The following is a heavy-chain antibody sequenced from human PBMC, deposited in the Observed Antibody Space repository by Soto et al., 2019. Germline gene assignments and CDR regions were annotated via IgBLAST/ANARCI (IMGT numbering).Heavy chain of an antibody. D-gene: IGHD1-1*01. J-gene: IGHJ4*02. CDR3: ARGRYGDY. CDR1: GYTFTTYG. Sequence: QVHLVQSGAEVKKPGASVKVSCKGSGYTFTTYGITWVRQAPGQGLEWMGWISAHNGNTNYAQKLQGRVTVTSDKSTSTDYMELRSLRSDDTAVYYCARGRYGDYWGQGAMVTVSS. CDR2: ISAHNGNT. V-gene: IGHV1-18*01.